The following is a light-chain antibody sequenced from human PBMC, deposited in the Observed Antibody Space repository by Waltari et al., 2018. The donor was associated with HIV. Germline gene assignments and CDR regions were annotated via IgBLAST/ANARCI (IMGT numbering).Light chain of an antibody. CDR3: SLYAGSSTCV. Sequence: QSALTQPPSASGSPGQSVTISCTGTSSDVGGYNYVSWYPHHPRKPPNFIICEVTKRPSGVPVRFFGSKSGNTASLTVSGLQAEDEADYYCSLYAGSSTCVFGGGTKLTVL. V-gene: IGLV2-8*01. CDR2: EVT. J-gene: IGLJ3*02. CDR1: SSDVGGYNY.